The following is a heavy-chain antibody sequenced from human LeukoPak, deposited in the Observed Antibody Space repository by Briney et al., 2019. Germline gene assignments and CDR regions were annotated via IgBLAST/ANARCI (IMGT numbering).Heavy chain of an antibody. CDR2: IHSSGRT. V-gene: IGHV4-59*01. CDR1: YGSISNYY. J-gene: IGHJ4*02. D-gene: IGHD1-26*01. Sequence: PSETLSLTCTVSYGSISNYYWNWIRQPPGKGLEWIGYIHSSGRTSFNPSLRGRVTTSLDASRKQFSLQLSSVTATDTAVYYCARDPAKSGTYLDYWGQGTLVTVSS. CDR3: ARDPAKSGTYLDY.